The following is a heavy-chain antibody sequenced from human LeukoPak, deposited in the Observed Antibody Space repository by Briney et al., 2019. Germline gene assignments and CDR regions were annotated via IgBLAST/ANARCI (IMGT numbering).Heavy chain of an antibody. CDR1: GYSFADYY. D-gene: IGHD4-17*01. V-gene: IGHV1-2*02. J-gene: IGHJ4*02. CDR3: ARVLVTTVTFLDY. CDR2: IKPNSGGT. Sequence: ASVKVSCKASGYSFADYYMHWVRQAPGQGLEWMGWIKPNSGGTRSAQKFQGRVTMTRDTSISTAYMELSRLRSDDTAVYYCARVLVTTVTFLDYWGQGTLVTVSS.